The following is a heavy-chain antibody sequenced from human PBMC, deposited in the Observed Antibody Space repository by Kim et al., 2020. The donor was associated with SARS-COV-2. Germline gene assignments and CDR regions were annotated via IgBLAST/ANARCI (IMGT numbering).Heavy chain of an antibody. Sequence: GGSLRLSCAASGFTFSSYAMHWVRQAPGKGLEWVAVISYDGSNKYYADSVKGRFTISRDNSKNTLYLQMNSLRAEDTAVYYCARDTGIGAGDQIDYWGQGTLVTVSS. CDR3: ARDTGIGAGDQIDY. CDR2: ISYDGSNK. CDR1: GFTFSSYA. V-gene: IGHV3-30*04. D-gene: IGHD3-10*01. J-gene: IGHJ4*02.